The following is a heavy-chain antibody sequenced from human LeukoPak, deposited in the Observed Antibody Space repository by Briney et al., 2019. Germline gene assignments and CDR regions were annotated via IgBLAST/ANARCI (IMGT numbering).Heavy chain of an antibody. CDR3: ARRGSYRQYYFDS. D-gene: IGHD3-16*02. J-gene: IGHJ4*02. V-gene: IGHV4-34*01. Sequence: PSETLSLTCAVYGGSFSGYYWSWIRQPPGKGLEWIGEINHSGSTNYNPSLKSRVTISADTSKNQFSLKLSSVTAADTAVYYCARRGSYRQYYFDSWGQGTLVTVSS. CDR1: GGSFSGYY. CDR2: INHSGST.